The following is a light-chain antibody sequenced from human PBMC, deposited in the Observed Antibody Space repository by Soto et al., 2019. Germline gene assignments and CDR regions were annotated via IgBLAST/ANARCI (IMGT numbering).Light chain of an antibody. J-gene: IGKJ1*01. CDR1: QDVRNY. CDR3: LQDYSLPWT. V-gene: IGKV1-6*01. Sequence: IQMTQSPSSLSASVGDRLTITCRASQDVRNYVGWYQQKPGKAPKFLIYGAFSLETGIPSRFSGSGYGTEFTLTINSLLPEDFATYFCLQDYSLPWTFGQGGKVDIK. CDR2: GAF.